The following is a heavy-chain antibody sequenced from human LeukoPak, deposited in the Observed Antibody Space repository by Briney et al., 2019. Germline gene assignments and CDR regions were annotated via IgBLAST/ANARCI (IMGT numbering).Heavy chain of an antibody. CDR1: GFTFSSYS. CDR2: ISSSSSYI. J-gene: IGHJ4*02. D-gene: IGHD6-19*01. V-gene: IGHV3-21*01. Sequence: GSLRLSCAASGFTFSSYSMNWVRQAPGKGLEWVSSISSSSSYIYYADSVKGRLTISRDNATNSLYLQMNSLRAEDTAVYYCARGGAVAPKFNFDYWGQGTLVTVSS. CDR3: ARGGAVAPKFNFDY.